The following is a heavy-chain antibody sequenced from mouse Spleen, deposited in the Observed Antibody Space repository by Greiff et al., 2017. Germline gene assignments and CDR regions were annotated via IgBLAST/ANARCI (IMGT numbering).Heavy chain of an antibody. CDR2: ISSGGGNT. Sequence: DVKLVESGGGLVKLGGSLKLSCAASGFTFSSYAMSWVRQTPEKRLEWVATISSGGGNTYYPDSVKGRFTISRDNAKNTLYLQMSSLKSEDTAMYYCARHYDGYRCFDYWGQGTTLTVSS. CDR3: ARHYDGYRCFDY. CDR1: GFTFSSYA. J-gene: IGHJ2*01. D-gene: IGHD2-3*01. V-gene: IGHV5-9*04.